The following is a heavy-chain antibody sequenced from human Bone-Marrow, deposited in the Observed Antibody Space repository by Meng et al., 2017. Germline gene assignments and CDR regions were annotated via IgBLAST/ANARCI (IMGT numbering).Heavy chain of an antibody. CDR3: ARDSRGDTYGYFDY. V-gene: IGHV4-59*01. CDR1: GDSISGYY. Sequence: GSLILSCAVSGDSISGYYCTWIRQPPGKGLEWIGYIHYSGSTNYNPSLESRVTISVDTSKNQFSLKLNSVTAADTAVYYCARDSRGDTYGYFDYWGQGTLVTVSS. CDR2: IHYSGST. J-gene: IGHJ4*02. D-gene: IGHD5-18*01.